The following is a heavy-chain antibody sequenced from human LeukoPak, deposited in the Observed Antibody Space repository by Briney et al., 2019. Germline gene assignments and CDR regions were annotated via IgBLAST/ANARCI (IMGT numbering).Heavy chain of an antibody. CDR1: GFTFSSHW. CDR2: IKQDGSEK. CDR3: ARVPIVVVPAADYYYYYGMDV. D-gene: IGHD2-2*01. Sequence: GGSLRLSCEASGFTFSSHWMSWVRQAPGKGLEWVAIIKQDGSEKDYVDSVTGRFTISRDNAKNSLYLQMNSLRAEDTAVYYCARVPIVVVPAADYYYYYGMDVWGQGTTVTVSS. J-gene: IGHJ6*02. V-gene: IGHV3-7*04.